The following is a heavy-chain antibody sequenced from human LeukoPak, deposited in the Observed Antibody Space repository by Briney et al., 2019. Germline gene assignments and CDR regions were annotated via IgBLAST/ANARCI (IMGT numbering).Heavy chain of an antibody. J-gene: IGHJ5*02. Sequence: GGSLRLSCAASGFTFSNAWMSWVRQAPGKGLEWVGRIKSKTDGGTTDYAAPVKGRFTISRDDSKNTLYLQMNSLKTEDTAVYYCTRHALPVNDWFDPWGQGTLVTVSS. CDR3: TRHALPVNDWFDP. CDR2: IKSKTDGGTT. V-gene: IGHV3-15*01. CDR1: GFTFSNAW. D-gene: IGHD4-11*01.